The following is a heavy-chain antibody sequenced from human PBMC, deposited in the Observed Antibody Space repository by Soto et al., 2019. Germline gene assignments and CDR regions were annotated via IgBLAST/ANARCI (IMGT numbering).Heavy chain of an antibody. Sequence: EVQLVQSGAEVKKPGESLKISCKGSGYSFTSYWIGWVRQMPGKGLEWMGIIYPGDSVTRYSPSFQGQVTISADKSNSTAYLQWSSLKASDTATYYCARYVEMATITRWFDPWGQGTLVTGSS. D-gene: IGHD5-12*01. J-gene: IGHJ5*02. CDR2: IYPGDSVT. CDR1: GYSFTSYW. V-gene: IGHV5-51*01. CDR3: ARYVEMATITRWFDP.